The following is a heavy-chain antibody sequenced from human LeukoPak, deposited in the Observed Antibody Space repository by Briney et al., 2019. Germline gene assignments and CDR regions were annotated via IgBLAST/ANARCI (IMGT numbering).Heavy chain of an antibody. V-gene: IGHV3-7*04. D-gene: IGHD6-19*01. Sequence: PGGSLRLSCAGSGFTFTSYWMSWVRQAPGKGLEWVANIKQDGSEKYYVDSLKGRFTISRDNAKNSLYLQMNSLRAEDTAVYYCARDSAFGSGWSDYWGQGTLVTVSS. J-gene: IGHJ4*02. CDR2: IKQDGSEK. CDR3: ARDSAFGSGWSDY. CDR1: GFTFTSYW.